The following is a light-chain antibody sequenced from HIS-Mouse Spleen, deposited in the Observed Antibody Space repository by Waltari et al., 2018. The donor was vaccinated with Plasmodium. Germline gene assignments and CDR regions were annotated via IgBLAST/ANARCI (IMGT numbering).Light chain of an antibody. Sequence: VLTPSPGTLSLSPGERATLSCSASQSVSSSYLAWYQQNPGQAPRLLIYGASSRATGIPDRFSGSGSGTDFTLTISRLEPEDFAVYYCQQYGSSPLYTFGQGTKLEIK. J-gene: IGKJ2*01. CDR1: QSVSSSY. CDR3: QQYGSSPLYT. CDR2: GAS. V-gene: IGKV3-20*01.